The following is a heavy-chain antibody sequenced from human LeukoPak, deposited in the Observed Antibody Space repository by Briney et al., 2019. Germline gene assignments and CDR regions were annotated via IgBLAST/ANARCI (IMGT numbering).Heavy chain of an antibody. V-gene: IGHV4-39*01. J-gene: IGHJ4*02. CDR1: GDSITSRTSY. Sequence: SETLSLTCTVLGDSITSRTSYWGWIRQPPGKGLEWIGNIHHTGTTYNNPSLKSRVTMSVDSSKNQFSLTLKSVTAVDTAVYYCASKADYYFHYWGQGTLVTVSS. D-gene: IGHD2-21*02. CDR2: IHHTGTT. CDR3: ASKADYYFHY.